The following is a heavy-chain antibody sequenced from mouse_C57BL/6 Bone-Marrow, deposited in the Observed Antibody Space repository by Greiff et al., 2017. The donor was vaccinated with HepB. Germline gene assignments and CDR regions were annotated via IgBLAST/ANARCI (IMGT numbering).Heavy chain of an antibody. CDR3: ARSRTDYYGSRPYYAMDY. D-gene: IGHD1-1*01. V-gene: IGHV1-82*01. CDR2: IYPGDGDT. Sequence: QVQLQQSEPELVKPGASVKISCKASGYAFSSSWMNWVKQRPGKGLEWIGRIYPGDGDTNYNGKFKGKATLTADKSSSTAYMQLSSLTSEDSAVYLCARSRTDYYGSRPYYAMDYWGQGTSVTVSS. CDR1: GYAFSSSW. J-gene: IGHJ4*01.